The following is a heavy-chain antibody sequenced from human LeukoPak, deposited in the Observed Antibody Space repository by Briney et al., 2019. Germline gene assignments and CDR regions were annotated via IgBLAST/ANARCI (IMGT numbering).Heavy chain of an antibody. V-gene: IGHV1-18*01. CDR1: GYTFTSYG. CDR2: ISAYNGNT. J-gene: IGHJ4*02. Sequence: ASVKVSCKASGYTFTSYGISWVRQAPGQGLEWMGWISAYNGNTNYAQKLQGRVNMTTDTSTSKAYMELRSLRSDDTAVYYCARSLDCSGGSCQLDYWGQGTLVTVSS. CDR3: ARSLDCSGGSCQLDY. D-gene: IGHD2-15*01.